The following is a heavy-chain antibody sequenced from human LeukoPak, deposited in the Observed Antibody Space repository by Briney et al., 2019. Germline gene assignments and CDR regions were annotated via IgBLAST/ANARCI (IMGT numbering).Heavy chain of an antibody. CDR1: GYTFTSYY. CDR2: INPSGGST. V-gene: IGHV1-46*01. CDR3: ARTGKDFWSGYYSYFDH. D-gene: IGHD3-3*01. Sequence: ASVKVSCKASGYTFTSYYMHWVRQAPGQGLEWMGIINPSGGSTSYAQKFQGRVTMTRDTSTSTVYMELSSLRSEDTAVYYCARTGKDFWSGYYSYFDHWGQGTLVTVSS. J-gene: IGHJ4*02.